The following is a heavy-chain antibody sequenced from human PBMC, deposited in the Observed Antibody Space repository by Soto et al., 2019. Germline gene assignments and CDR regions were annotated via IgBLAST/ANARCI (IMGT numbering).Heavy chain of an antibody. J-gene: IGHJ4*02. V-gene: IGHV1-69*01. CDR2: IIPIFGIK. D-gene: IGHD3-10*01. Sequence: QMQLVQSGAEVKERGSSVKISCKTSGGTFNTYALTWVRQAPGQGLEWIGGIIPIFGIKNVAQRFQGRVTIHADESLTTAYMEMTRLRSDDTAAYYCAKEAGDHWGQGTLVTVSS. CDR1: GGTFNTYA. CDR3: AKEAGDH.